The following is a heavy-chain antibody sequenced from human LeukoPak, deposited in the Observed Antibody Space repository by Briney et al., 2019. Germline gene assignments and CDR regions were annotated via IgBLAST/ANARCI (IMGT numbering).Heavy chain of an antibody. V-gene: IGHV3-11*04. D-gene: IGHD3-9*01. CDR2: ISSSGSTI. Sequence: PGGSLRLSCAASGFTFSDYYMNWIRQAPGKGLEWVSYISSSGSTIYYADSVKGRFTISRDNAKNSLYLQMNSLRAEDAAVYYCAKEGNYDILTGYDSDYWGQGTLVTVSS. CDR3: AKEGNYDILTGYDSDY. CDR1: GFTFSDYY. J-gene: IGHJ4*02.